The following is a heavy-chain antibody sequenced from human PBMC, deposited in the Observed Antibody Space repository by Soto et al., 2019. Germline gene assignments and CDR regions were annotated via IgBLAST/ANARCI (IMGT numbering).Heavy chain of an antibody. CDR1: GGTFSSYT. Sequence: GASVKVSCKASGGTFSSYTISWVRQAPGQGLEWMGRISAINGNTNYAQKFQGRVTMTTDTSTSTAYMELRSLRSDDTAVYYCARWFYYGSGSYYNWFDPWGQGTLVTVSS. CDR2: ISAINGNT. CDR3: ARWFYYGSGSYYNWFDP. V-gene: IGHV1-18*01. D-gene: IGHD3-10*01. J-gene: IGHJ5*02.